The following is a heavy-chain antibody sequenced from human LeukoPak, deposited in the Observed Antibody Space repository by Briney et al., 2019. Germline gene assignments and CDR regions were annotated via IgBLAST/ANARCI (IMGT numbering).Heavy chain of an antibody. Sequence: SETLSLTCAVYGGSFSGYYWSWIRQPPGKGLEWIGEINHSGSTNYNPSLKSRVTISVDTSKNQFSLKLSSVTAADTAVYYCARGVGTAMVPFDYWGQGTLVTVSS. CDR2: INHSGST. CDR3: ARGVGTAMVPFDY. D-gene: IGHD5-18*01. CDR1: GGSFSGYY. V-gene: IGHV4-34*01. J-gene: IGHJ4*02.